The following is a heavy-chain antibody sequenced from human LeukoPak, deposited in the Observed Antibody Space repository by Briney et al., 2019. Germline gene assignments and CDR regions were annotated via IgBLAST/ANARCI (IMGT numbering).Heavy chain of an antibody. J-gene: IGHJ3*01. V-gene: IGHV3-20*04. D-gene: IGHD3-9*01. CDR2: INWKGVST. Sequence: GSLRLSCAASGFTFSDYYMSWIRQAPGKGLEWVSSINWKGVSTGYADSVKGRFTISRDNAKNSLYLQVNSLRVEDTALYYCARESYDILTGFLGFDVWGPGTVVTVSS. CDR1: GFTFSDYY. CDR3: ARESYDILTGFLGFDV.